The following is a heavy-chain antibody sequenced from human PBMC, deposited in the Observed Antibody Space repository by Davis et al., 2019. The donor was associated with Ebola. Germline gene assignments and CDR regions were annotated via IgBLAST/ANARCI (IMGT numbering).Heavy chain of an antibody. D-gene: IGHD6-19*01. CDR1: GGSISSNNW. CDR3: ARQYSSGWYYFDY. J-gene: IGHJ4*02. V-gene: IGHV4-4*02. Sequence: GSLRLSCAVSGGSISSNNWWRWVRQPPGKGLEWIGEIYHSGSTNYNPSLKSRVTISVDKSKNQFSLKLSSVTAADTAVYYCARQYSSGWYYFDYWGQGTLVTVSS. CDR2: IYHSGST.